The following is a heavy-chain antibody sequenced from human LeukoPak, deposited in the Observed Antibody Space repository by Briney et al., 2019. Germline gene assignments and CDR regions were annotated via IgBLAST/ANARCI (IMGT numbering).Heavy chain of an antibody. V-gene: IGHV3-21*03. J-gene: IGHJ4*02. CDR3: TTDRRYSSSWYDPEAASFDY. Sequence: PGGSLRLSCAASGFTFSSYSMNWVRQAPGKGLEWVSSISSSSSYIYYADSVKGRFTISRDNAKNSLYLQMNSLKTEDTAVYYCTTDRRYSSSWYDPEAASFDYWGQGTLVTVSS. CDR1: GFTFSSYS. D-gene: IGHD6-13*01. CDR2: ISSSSSYI.